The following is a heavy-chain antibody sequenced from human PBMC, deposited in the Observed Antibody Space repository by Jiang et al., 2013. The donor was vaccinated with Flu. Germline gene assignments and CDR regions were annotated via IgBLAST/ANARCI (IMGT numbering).Heavy chain of an antibody. J-gene: IGHJ1*01. CDR1: GAPSAAIL. Sequence: GAEVKKPGSSVKVSCKASGAPSAAILSAGCDRPLDRGLSGMGRIIPILGIANYAQKFQGRVTITADKSTSTAYMELSSLRSEDTAVYYCAREEIAAAGILVFQHWGQGTLVTVSS. CDR2: IIPILGIA. D-gene: IGHD6-13*01. CDR3: AREEIAAAGILVFQH. V-gene: IGHV1-69*04.